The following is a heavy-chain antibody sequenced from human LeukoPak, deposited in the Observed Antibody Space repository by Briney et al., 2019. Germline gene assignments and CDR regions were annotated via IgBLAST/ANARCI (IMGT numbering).Heavy chain of an antibody. V-gene: IGHV3-30-3*01. CDR1: GFTFSSYA. CDR2: ISYDGSNK. D-gene: IGHD2-15*01. Sequence: GSLRLSCAASGFTFSSYAMHWVRQAPGKGLEWVAVISYDGSNKYYADSVKGRFTISRDNSKNTLYLQMNSLRAEDTAVYYCARGYCSGGSCYSGGYYYGMDVWGQGTTVTVSS. J-gene: IGHJ6*02. CDR3: ARGYCSGGSCYSGGYYYGMDV.